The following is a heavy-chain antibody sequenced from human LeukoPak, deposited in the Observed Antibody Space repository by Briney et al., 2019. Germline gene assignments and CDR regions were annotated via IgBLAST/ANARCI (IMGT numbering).Heavy chain of an antibody. V-gene: IGHV3-23*01. CDR3: AKSPVDY. CDR1: GFTFSSYA. J-gene: IGHJ4*02. Sequence: PGGSLRLSCAASGFTFSSYAMSWVRQAPGKGLEWVSGISGSGDNTYYADSVKGRFTISRDNSKNTLYVQVNSLGTEDTAAYYCAKSPVDYWGQGTLVTVSS. CDR2: ISGSGDNT.